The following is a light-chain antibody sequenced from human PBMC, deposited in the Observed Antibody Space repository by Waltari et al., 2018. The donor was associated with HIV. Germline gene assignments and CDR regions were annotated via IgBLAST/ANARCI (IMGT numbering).Light chain of an antibody. CDR1: ESLSGN. J-gene: IGKJ4*01. V-gene: IGKV3-15*01. CDR2: DTS. CDR3: QQYIRWPLT. Sequence: VVLTQFPATLSVSPGDTATLSCRASESLSGNLAWYQQKPGQAPRLLIQDTSTRATGVPARFGGSRSGTDFTLTISSLRPEDIAVYYCQQYIRWPLTFGGGTKVEIK.